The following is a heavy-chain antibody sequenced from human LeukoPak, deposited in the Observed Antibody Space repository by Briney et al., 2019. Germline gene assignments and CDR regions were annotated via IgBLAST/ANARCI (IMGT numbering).Heavy chain of an antibody. CDR2: INPNNGDT. V-gene: IGHV1-2*02. CDR3: ARDYRGAFDI. CDR1: GYTFTGYY. J-gene: IGHJ3*02. Sequence: PGASVTVSCKASGYTFTGYYMHWVRQAPGQGLEWMGWINPNNGDTNYAQKFQGRVTMTRDTSTSTVYMELSSLRSEDTAVYYCARDYRGAFDIWGQGTMVTVSS.